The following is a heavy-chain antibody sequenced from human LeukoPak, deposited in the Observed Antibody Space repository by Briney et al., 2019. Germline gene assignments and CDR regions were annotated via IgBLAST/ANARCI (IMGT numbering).Heavy chain of an antibody. J-gene: IGHJ3*02. CDR1: GGSISSYY. CDR2: IYYSGST. D-gene: IGHD6-13*01. CDR3: ARTYAGYRSSWYSDAFDI. Sequence: NTSETLSLTCTVSGGSISSYYWSWIRQPPGKGLEWIGYIYYSGSTNYNPSLKSRVTISVDTSKNQFSLKLSSVTAADTAVYYCARTYAGYRSSWYSDAFDIWGQGTMVTVSS. V-gene: IGHV4-59*08.